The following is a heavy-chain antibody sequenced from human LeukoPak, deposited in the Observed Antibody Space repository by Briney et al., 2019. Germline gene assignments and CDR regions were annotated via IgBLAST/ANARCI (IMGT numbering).Heavy chain of an antibody. D-gene: IGHD2-2*01. CDR3: AASVVVPAAMIRFDP. CDR1: GYSISSGYH. CDR2: IYHSGST. Sequence: SETLSLTCAVSGYSISSGYHWGWIRQPPGKGLEWIGSIYHSGSTYYNPSLKSRVTISVDTSKNQFSLKLSSVTAADTAVYYCAASVVVPAAMIRFDPWGHGTLVTVSS. V-gene: IGHV4-38-2*01. J-gene: IGHJ5*02.